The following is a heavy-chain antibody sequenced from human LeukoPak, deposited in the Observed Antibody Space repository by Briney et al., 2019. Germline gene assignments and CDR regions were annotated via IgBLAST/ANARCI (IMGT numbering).Heavy chain of an antibody. CDR2: IYQSGST. Sequence: SETLSLTRTVSGYSIRNGYNWGWIRLSPGKGLEWLGSIYQSGSTYDNPSLKSRVTLSIDTSKNQFSLKLSSVTAADTAVYYCARGGGMVRGIAVAGRGAKYYYYMDVWGKGTTVTVSS. D-gene: IGHD6-19*01. V-gene: IGHV4-38-2*02. J-gene: IGHJ6*03. CDR1: GYSIRNGYN. CDR3: ARGGGMVRGIAVAGRGAKYYYYMDV.